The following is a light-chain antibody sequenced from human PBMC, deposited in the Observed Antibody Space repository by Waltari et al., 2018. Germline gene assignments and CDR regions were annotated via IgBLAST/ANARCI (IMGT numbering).Light chain of an antibody. CDR3: QQYYSTPFT. Sequence: DNVMTQSPDSLAGSVGERATLNCKSCQSVLYSSNNKNYLAWYQQKPGQPPKLLIYWASTRESGVPDRFSGSGSGTDFTLTISSLQAEDVAVYYCQQYYSTPFTFGPGTKVDIK. CDR1: QSVLYSSNNKNY. V-gene: IGKV4-1*01. J-gene: IGKJ3*01. CDR2: WAS.